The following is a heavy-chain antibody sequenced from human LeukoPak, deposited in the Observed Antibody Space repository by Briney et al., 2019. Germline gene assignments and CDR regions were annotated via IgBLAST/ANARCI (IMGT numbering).Heavy chain of an antibody. CDR1: GGSISSGDYY. J-gene: IGHJ4*02. Sequence: SETLSLTCTVSGGSISSGDYYWSWICQPPGKGLEWIGYIYYSGSTYYNPSLKSRVTISVDTSKNQFSLKLSSVTAADTAVYYCARDPLNEGNHLDYWGQGTLVTVSS. D-gene: IGHD4-23*01. CDR3: ARDPLNEGNHLDY. V-gene: IGHV4-30-4*01. CDR2: IYYSGST.